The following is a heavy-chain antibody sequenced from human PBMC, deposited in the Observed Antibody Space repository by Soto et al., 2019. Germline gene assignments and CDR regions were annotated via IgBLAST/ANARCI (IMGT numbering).Heavy chain of an antibody. CDR2: ISYDGSNK. CDR3: ARDNSAAADDY. CDR1: GFTFSSYA. D-gene: IGHD6-13*01. J-gene: IGHJ4*02. Sequence: PGGSLRLSCAASGFTFSSYAMHWVRQAPGKGLEWVAVISYDGSNKYYADSVKGRFTISRDNAKNSLYLQMNSLRAEDTAVYYCARDNSAAADDYWGQGTLVTVSS. V-gene: IGHV3-30-3*01.